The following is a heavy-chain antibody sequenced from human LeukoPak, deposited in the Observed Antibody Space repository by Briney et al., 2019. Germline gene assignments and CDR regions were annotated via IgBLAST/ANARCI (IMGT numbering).Heavy chain of an antibody. CDR2: ISGSGGST. J-gene: IGHJ3*02. CDR3: AKDLHGDLRYFDWLFSAFDI. CDR1: GFTFSSYA. V-gene: IGHV3-23*01. Sequence: GGSLRLSCAASGFTFSSYAMSWVRHAAGKGLEWVSAISGSGGSTYYADSVKGRFTISRDNSKNTLYLQMNSLRAEDTAVYYCAKDLHGDLRYFDWLFSAFDIWGQGTMVTVSS. D-gene: IGHD3-9*01.